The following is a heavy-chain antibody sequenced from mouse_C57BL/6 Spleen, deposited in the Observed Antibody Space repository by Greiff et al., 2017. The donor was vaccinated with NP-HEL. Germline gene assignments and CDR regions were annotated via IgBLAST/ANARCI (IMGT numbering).Heavy chain of an antibody. CDR3: ARTNYYGSSYRYFDV. D-gene: IGHD1-1*01. CDR1: GYTFTDYN. J-gene: IGHJ1*03. CDR2: INPNNGGT. Sequence: EVQLQQSGPELVKPGASVKIPCKASGYTFTDYNMDWVKQSHGKSLEWIGDINPNNGGTIYNQKFKGKATLTVDKSSSTAYMELRSLTSEDTAVYYCARTNYYGSSYRYFDVWGTGTTVTVSS. V-gene: IGHV1-18*01.